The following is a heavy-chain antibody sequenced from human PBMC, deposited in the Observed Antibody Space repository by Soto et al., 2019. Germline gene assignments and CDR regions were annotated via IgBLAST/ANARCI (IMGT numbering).Heavy chain of an antibody. J-gene: IGHJ6*02. CDR2: ISAYNGNT. CDR3: ARDYGSGWYSYYYGMYV. D-gene: IGHD6-19*01. CDR1: GYTFTSYG. V-gene: IGHV1-18*01. Sequence: GASVKVSCKASGYTFTSYGISWGRQAPGQGLEWMGWISAYNGNTNYAQKLQGRVTMTTDTSTSTAYMELRSLRSDDTAVYYCARDYGSGWYSYYYGMYVRSQGTTDIVSS.